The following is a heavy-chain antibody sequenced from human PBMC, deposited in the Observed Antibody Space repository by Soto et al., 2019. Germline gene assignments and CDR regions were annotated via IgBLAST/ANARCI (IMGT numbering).Heavy chain of an antibody. J-gene: IGHJ4*02. CDR1: GFTFSSYG. D-gene: IGHD6-13*01. CDR3: APRGAAAGFFDY. V-gene: IGHV3-30*03. CDR2: ISYDGSNK. Sequence: GGSLRLSCAASGFTFSSYGMHWVRQAPGKGLEWVAFISYDGSNKYYADSVKGRFTISRDNSKNTLYLQMNSLRAEDTAVYYCAPRGAAAGFFDYWGQGTLVTVSS.